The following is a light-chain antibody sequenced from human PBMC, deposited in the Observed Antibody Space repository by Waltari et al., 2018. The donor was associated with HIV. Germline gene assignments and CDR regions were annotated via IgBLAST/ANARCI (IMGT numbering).Light chain of an antibody. J-gene: IGLJ1*01. CDR2: GYH. CDR1: GLSKKS. V-gene: IGLV3-10*01. CDR3: FSTDNSDSHKAI. Sequence: YELTQPPSVSVSPGQTANITRPGEGLSKKSAYWFQQRPGQALVLFFFGYHKRPASIPERYSAAKSGTVATLTISVAHVAAEGDYYRFSTDNSDSHKAIFGGGTVVSVL.